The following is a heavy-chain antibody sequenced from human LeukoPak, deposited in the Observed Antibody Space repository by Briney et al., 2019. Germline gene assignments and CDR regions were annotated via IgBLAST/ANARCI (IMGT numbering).Heavy chain of an antibody. V-gene: IGHV4-61*05. CDR3: ARGFSGYDWNRFDS. D-gene: IGHD5-12*01. CDR2: IYYTGST. J-gene: IGHJ5*01. CDR1: GGSIRSSYYY. Sequence: SETLSLTCTVSGGSIRSSYYYWGWIRQPPGKGLEWIGYIYYTGSTNYNPSLKSRVTISEDTSKNQFSLKLSSVTAADTAVYYCARGFSGYDWNRFDSWGQGTLVTVSS.